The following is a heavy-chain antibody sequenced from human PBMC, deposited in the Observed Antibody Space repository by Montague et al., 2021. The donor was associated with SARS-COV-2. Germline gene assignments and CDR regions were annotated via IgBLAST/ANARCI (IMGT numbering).Heavy chain of an antibody. D-gene: IGHD3-22*01. Sequence: TLSLTCSVSGGSISCGGYYWSWIRQHPGKGLEWIGYIYYSGSTYYNPSLKSRVTISVDTSKNQFSLKMNSVTAADTAVYYCARSPEPMIILIITSLNWYFDLWGRGTLVTVSS. CDR2: IYYSGST. CDR3: ARSPEPMIILIITSLNWYFDL. J-gene: IGHJ2*01. CDR1: GGSISCGGYY. V-gene: IGHV4-31*03.